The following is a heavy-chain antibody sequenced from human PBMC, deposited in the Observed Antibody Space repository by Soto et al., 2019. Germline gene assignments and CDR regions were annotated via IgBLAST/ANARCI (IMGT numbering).Heavy chain of an antibody. J-gene: IGHJ4*02. V-gene: IGHV3-11*01. CDR2: ISPTNGYTK. D-gene: IGHD6-13*01. CDR1: GFSFSDYY. CDR3: AKDLFSAVGDFDY. Sequence: PGGSLRLSCATSGFSFSDYYMIWLRQAPGKGLEWVAYISPTNGYTKYYADSVKGRFTISRDNTKKSLYLQMTSLRAEDTAVYYCAKDLFSAVGDFDYWGQGTLVTVSS.